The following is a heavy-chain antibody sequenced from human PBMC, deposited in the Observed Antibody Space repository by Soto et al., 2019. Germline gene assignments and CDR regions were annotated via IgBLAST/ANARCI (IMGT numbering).Heavy chain of an antibody. CDR2: IIPILGIA. D-gene: IGHD4-17*01. CDR3: ARGHGDDYYYYYMDV. J-gene: IGHJ6*03. V-gene: IGHV1-69*02. Sequence: ASVKVSCKASGGTFSSYTISWVRQAPGQGLEWMGRIIPILGIANYAQKFQGRVTITADKSTSTAYMELSSLRSEDTAVYYCARGHGDDYYYYYMDVWGKGTTVTVSS. CDR1: GGTFSSYT.